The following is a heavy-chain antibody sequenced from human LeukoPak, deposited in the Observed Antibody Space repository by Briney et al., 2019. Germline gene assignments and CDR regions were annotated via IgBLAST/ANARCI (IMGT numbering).Heavy chain of an antibody. CDR2: IYHSGST. J-gene: IGHJ4*02. CDR3: ASHYGSGSYLVDY. V-gene: IGHV4-30-2*01. Sequence: PSETLSLTCAVSGGSISSGGYSWSWIRQPPGKGLEWIGYIYHSGSTYYNPSLKSRVTISVDRSKNQFSLKLSSVTAADTAVYYCASHYGSGSYLVDYWGQGTLVTVSP. D-gene: IGHD3-10*01. CDR1: GGSISSGGYS.